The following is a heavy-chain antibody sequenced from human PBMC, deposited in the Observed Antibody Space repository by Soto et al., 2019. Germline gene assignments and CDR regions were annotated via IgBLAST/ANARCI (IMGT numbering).Heavy chain of an antibody. V-gene: IGHV3-64*01. D-gene: IGHD6-6*01. CDR3: ARRARPDFYYMDV. CDR1: GFTLSGYA. Sequence: EVQLAESGGGLAQPGGSLRLSCAASGFTLSGYAMDWVRQAPGKGLEYVSGISSNGVGTYYANSVQGRFTISRDNSKNTVYLQMGSRRPEDRAVYYCARRARPDFYYMDVWGKGTTVTVSS. CDR2: ISSNGVGT. J-gene: IGHJ6*03.